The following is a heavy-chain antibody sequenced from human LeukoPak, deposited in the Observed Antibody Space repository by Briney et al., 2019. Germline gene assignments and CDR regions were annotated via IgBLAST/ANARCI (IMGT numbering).Heavy chain of an antibody. D-gene: IGHD1-7*01. CDR2: ISGSGGST. Sequence: GGSLRLSCAASGFTFSSYGMHWVRQAPGKGLEWVSAISGSGGSTYYADSVKGRFTISRDNSKNTLYLQMNSLRAEDTAVYYCAKDYVDLGRGLGLGTWYNWNYVGVGLLAWGQGTLVTVSS. CDR1: GFTFSSYG. CDR3: AKDYVDLGRGLGLGTWYNWNYVGVGLLA. J-gene: IGHJ5*02. V-gene: IGHV3-23*01.